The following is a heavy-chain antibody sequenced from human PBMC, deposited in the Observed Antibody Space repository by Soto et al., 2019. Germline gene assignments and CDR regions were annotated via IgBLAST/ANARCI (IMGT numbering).Heavy chain of an antibody. CDR3: AREGAGTTPRGY. CDR2: ISAYNGHT. J-gene: IGHJ4*02. D-gene: IGHD4-17*01. Sequence: QVQLVQSGPEVKKPGASVKVSCKASGYTFTNYGFNWVRQAPGQGLEWMGWISAYNGHTKYSQIFQARVIMTTDTSTSTAYMELRSLTSDDTAVYYCAREGAGTTPRGYWGQGTLVTVSS. CDR1: GYTFTNYG. V-gene: IGHV1-18*01.